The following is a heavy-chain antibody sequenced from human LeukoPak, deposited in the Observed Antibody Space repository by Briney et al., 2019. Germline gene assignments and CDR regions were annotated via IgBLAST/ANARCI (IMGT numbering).Heavy chain of an antibody. D-gene: IGHD2-21*02. V-gene: IGHV1-2*02. CDR2: INPNSGGT. J-gene: IGHJ4*02. Sequence: GASVKVSCKASGYTFTGYYMHWVRQAPGQGLEWMGWINPNSGGTNYAQKFQGRVTMTRDTSISTAYMELSRLRSDDTAVYYCARELVTATLSIVYYFDYWGQGTLVTVSS. CDR1: GYTFTGYY. CDR3: ARELVTATLSIVYYFDY.